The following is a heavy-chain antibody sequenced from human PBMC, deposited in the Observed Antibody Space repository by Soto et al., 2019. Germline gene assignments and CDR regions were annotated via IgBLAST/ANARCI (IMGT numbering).Heavy chain of an antibody. V-gene: IGHV3-66*01. CDR2: IYSGGST. J-gene: IGHJ5*02. D-gene: IGHD6-25*01. CDR1: GFTVSSNY. Sequence: EVQLVESGGGLVQPGGSLRLSCAASGFTVSSNYMSWVRQAPGKGLEWVSVIYSGGSTYYADSVKGRFTISRDNSKNTLDLQMNSLRAEDTAVYYLSRFGGYPNWFDPLGQGTLVTVSS. CDR3: SRFGGYPNWFDP.